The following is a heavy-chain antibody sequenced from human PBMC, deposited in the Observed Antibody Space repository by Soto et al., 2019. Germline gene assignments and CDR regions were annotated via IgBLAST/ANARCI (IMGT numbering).Heavy chain of an antibody. V-gene: IGHV3-53*02. CDR1: GFTVSSNY. CDR2: IYSGGST. J-gene: IGHJ4*02. Sequence: EVQLVETGGGLIQPGGSLRLSCAASGFTVSSNYMSWVRQAPGKGLEWVSVIYSGGSTYYADSVKGRFTISRDNSKNTLYLQMNSLRAEDTAVYYCARVPPGYCSGGSCRPYFDYCGQGTLVTVSS. CDR3: ARVPPGYCSGGSCRPYFDY. D-gene: IGHD2-15*01.